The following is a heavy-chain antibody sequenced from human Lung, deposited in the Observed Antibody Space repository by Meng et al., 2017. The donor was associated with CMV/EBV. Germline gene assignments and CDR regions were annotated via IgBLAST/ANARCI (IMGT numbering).Heavy chain of an antibody. CDR3: ARGRDFWSGSGGMDV. CDR2: IIPIFGTA. D-gene: IGHD3-3*01. J-gene: IGHJ6*02. V-gene: IGHV1-69*05. CDR1: GGTFSSYA. Sequence: SVKVSXKASGGTFSSYAISWVRQAPGQGLEWMGGIIPIFGTANYAQKFQGRVTITTDESTSTAYMELSSLRSEDTAVYYCARGRDFWSGSGGMDVWGQGXTVTVSS.